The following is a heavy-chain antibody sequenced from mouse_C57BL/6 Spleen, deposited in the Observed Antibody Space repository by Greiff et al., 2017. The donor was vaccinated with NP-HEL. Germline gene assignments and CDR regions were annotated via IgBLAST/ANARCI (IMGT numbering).Heavy chain of an antibody. CDR1: GFTFSSYA. J-gene: IGHJ4*01. D-gene: IGHD1-1*01. V-gene: IGHV5-9-1*02. Sequence: EVMLVESGEGLVKPGGSLKLSCAASGFTFSSYAMSWVRQTPEKRLEWVAYISSGGDYIYYADTVKGRFTISRDNARNTLYLQMSSLKSEDTAMYYCTRGGYGSSSYYYAMDYWGQGTSVTVSS. CDR2: ISSGGDYI. CDR3: TRGGYGSSSYYYAMDY.